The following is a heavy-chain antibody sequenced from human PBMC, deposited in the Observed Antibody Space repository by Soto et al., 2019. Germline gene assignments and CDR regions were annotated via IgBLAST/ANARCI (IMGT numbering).Heavy chain of an antibody. V-gene: IGHV1-46*01. D-gene: IGHD1-26*01. Sequence: ASVKVSCKASGYTFTSYYMHWVRQAPGQGLEWMGIINPSGGNTGYAQKFQGRVTMTRNTSISTAYMELSSLRSEDTAVYYCAREISGSYRFDYWGQGTLVTVSS. CDR2: INPSGGNT. CDR1: GYTFTSYY. J-gene: IGHJ4*02. CDR3: AREISGSYRFDY.